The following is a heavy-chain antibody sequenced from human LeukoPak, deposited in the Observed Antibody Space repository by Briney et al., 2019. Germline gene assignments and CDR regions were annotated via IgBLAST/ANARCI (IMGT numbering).Heavy chain of an antibody. V-gene: IGHV3-74*01. CDR2: IKGDGSST. CDR3: VRIRYESSGRYFDN. J-gene: IGHJ4*02. Sequence: GGSLTLSCAASGFTFSSYEMNWVRQAPGKGLVWVSRIKGDGSSTNYADSVKGRFTISRDNAKNTLYLQMNSLRAEDTAVYHCVRIRYESSGRYFDNWGQGTLVTVSS. D-gene: IGHD3-22*01. CDR1: GFTFSSYE.